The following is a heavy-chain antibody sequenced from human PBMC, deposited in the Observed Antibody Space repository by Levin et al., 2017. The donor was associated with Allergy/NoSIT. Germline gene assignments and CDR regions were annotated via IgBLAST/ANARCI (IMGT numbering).Heavy chain of an antibody. Sequence: SQTLSLTCTVSGGSVSSGSYYWSWIRQPPGKGLEWIGYIYDSGSTNYNPSLKSRVTISVDTSKNQFSLKLRSVTAADTAVYYCARADDFWSGYGREYYYYGMDVWGQGTTVTVSS. D-gene: IGHD3-3*01. J-gene: IGHJ6*02. CDR2: IYDSGST. CDR1: GGSVSSGSYY. V-gene: IGHV4-61*01. CDR3: ARADDFWSGYGREYYYYGMDV.